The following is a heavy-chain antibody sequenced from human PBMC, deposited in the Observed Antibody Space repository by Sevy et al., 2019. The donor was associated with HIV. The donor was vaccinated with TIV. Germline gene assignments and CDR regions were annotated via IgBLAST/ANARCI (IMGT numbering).Heavy chain of an antibody. CDR3: AKVDVVVPVADYGLDV. CDR1: GFTFSNYA. CDR2: ISRSGGSI. V-gene: IGHV3-23*01. J-gene: IGHJ6*02. D-gene: IGHD2-2*01. Sequence: GGSLRLSCAASGFTFSNYAMSWVRQAPGKGLEWVSSISRSGGSIHYADSVKGRFTISRDNSKNTLYLQMNSLRAEETAVYYCAKVDVVVPVADYGLDVWGQGTTVTVS.